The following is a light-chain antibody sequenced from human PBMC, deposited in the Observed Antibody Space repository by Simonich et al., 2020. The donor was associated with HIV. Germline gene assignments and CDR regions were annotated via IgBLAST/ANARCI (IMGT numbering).Light chain of an antibody. CDR3: QQYYSIPLT. J-gene: IGKJ4*01. CDR2: WAS. Sequence: DIVMTQSPDSLAVSLGERATINCKSSQSVLSSSNNKNSLVWYQQKPGQPPKLLIYWASTRESGVPDRFSGSGSGTDFTLTISSLQSEDVAVYYCQQYYSIPLTFGGGTKVETK. CDR1: QSVLSSSNNKNS. V-gene: IGKV4-1*01.